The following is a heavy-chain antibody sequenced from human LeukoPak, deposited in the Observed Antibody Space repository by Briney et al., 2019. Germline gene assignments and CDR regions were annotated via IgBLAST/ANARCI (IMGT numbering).Heavy chain of an antibody. D-gene: IGHD3-16*01. CDR1: GGSISSYY. J-gene: IGHJ6*03. CDR3: ARDYDGKYYMDV. CDR2: IYYSGST. Sequence: SETLSLTCTVSGGSISSYYWSGIRQPPGKGLEWIGYIYYSGSTNYNPSLKSRVTISVDTSKNQFSLKLSSVTAADTAVYYCARDYDGKYYMDVWGKGTTVTVSS. V-gene: IGHV4-59*01.